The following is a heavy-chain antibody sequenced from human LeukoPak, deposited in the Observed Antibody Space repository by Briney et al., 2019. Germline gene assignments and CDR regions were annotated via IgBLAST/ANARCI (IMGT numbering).Heavy chain of an antibody. D-gene: IGHD6-13*01. J-gene: IGHJ4*02. CDR1: GFTFSSYE. CDR3: ARFWTYSSSWYIFDY. V-gene: IGHV3-48*03. Sequence: PGGSLRLSCAASGFTFSSYEMNWVRQAPGKGLEWVSYISSSGSTIYYADSVKGRFTISRDNAKNSLYLQTNSLRAEDTAVYYCARFWTYSSSWYIFDYWGQGTLVTVSS. CDR2: ISSSGSTI.